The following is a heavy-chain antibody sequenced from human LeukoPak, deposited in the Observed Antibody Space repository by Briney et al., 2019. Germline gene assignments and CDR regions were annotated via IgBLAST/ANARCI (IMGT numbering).Heavy chain of an antibody. V-gene: IGHV1-2*04. J-gene: IGHJ4*02. Sequence: ASVKVSCKASGYTFTGYYIHWVRQAPGQGLEWMGWINPNSGGTNYAQKFQGWVTMTRDTSISTAYMELSRLGSDDTTVYYCARGVDTAILEDWGQGTLVTVSS. CDR1: GYTFTGYY. D-gene: IGHD5-18*01. CDR2: INPNSGGT. CDR3: ARGVDTAILED.